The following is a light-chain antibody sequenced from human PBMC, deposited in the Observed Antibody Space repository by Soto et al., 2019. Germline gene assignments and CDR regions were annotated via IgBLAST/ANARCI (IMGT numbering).Light chain of an antibody. CDR2: GAS. CDR3: QQYGSSPGT. CDR1: QNVNNNY. V-gene: IGKV3-20*01. Sequence: DIVLTQSPGTLYLSPGERATLSCRASQNVNNNYLAWYQQKPGQAPRLLIRGASSRATGLPDRFSGNGSGTVFTLTISRLEPEDFAVYYCQQYGSSPGTFGQGTKLEIK. J-gene: IGKJ2*01.